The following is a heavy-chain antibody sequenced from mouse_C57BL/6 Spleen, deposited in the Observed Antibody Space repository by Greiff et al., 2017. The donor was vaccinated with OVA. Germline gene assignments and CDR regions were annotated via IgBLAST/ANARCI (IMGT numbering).Heavy chain of an antibody. CDR3: TTGYYGTRWFAD. J-gene: IGHJ3*01. Sequence: DVKLQESGAELVRPGASVKLSCTASGFNIKDDYMHWVKQRPEQGLEWIGWIDPENGDTEYASKFQGKATITADKSSNTAYLQLSSLTSEDTAVYYCTTGYYGTRWFADWGQGTLVTVSA. D-gene: IGHD1-1*01. CDR1: GFNIKDDY. CDR2: IDPENGDT. V-gene: IGHV14-4*01.